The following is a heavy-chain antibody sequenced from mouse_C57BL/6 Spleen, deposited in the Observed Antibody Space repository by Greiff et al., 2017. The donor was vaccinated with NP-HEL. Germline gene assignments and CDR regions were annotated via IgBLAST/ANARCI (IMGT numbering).Heavy chain of an antibody. CDR1: GYTFTDYY. D-gene: IGHD1-1*01. V-gene: IGHV1-76*01. CDR3: ARVGYYGSRDWYFDV. Sequence: VQLQQSGAELVRPGASVKLSCKASGYTFTDYYINWVKQRPGQGLEWIARIYPGSGNTYYNEKFKGKATLTAEKSSSTAYMQLSSLTSEDSAVYFCARVGYYGSRDWYFDVWGTGTTVTVSS. CDR2: IYPGSGNT. J-gene: IGHJ1*03.